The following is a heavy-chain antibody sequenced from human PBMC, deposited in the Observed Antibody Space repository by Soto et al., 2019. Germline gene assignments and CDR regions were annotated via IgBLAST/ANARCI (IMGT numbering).Heavy chain of an antibody. Sequence: QVQLVQSGAEVKKPGASVKLSCRTSGYTFTHYIHWVRQAPGQGLEWLAIINPASGSTNYAQDFQGRVTLTMDTSTTTVYLQLSGLRAEDTAIFYCARDLAAGDYWGQGTLVTVSS. CDR3: ARDLAAGDY. CDR1: GYTFTHY. J-gene: IGHJ4*02. CDR2: INPASGST. V-gene: IGHV1-46*01. D-gene: IGHD6-13*01.